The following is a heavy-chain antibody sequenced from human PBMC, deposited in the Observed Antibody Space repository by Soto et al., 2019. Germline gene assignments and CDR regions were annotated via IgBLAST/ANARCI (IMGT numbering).Heavy chain of an antibody. V-gene: IGHV1-69*01. J-gene: IGHJ6*02. CDR2: FIPMFNRP. CDR3: ARDQFHYMSNYYSALDV. Sequence: QVQLVQSGAEVKKPGSSVKVSCKASGGTFSSYAISWVRQAPGQGLEWMGGFIPMFNRPHSARKFQGRVTITADEYTSTAYMDLNSLRSEDTAVYYCARDQFHYMSNYYSALDVLRQGTTVTVPS. D-gene: IGHD2-2*02. CDR1: GGTFSSYA.